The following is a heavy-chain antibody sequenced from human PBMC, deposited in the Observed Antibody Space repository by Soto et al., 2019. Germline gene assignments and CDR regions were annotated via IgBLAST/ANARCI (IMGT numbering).Heavy chain of an antibody. Sequence: ASVKVSCKASGYTFTGYYMHWVRQAPGQGLEWMGWINPNSGGTNYAQKFQGWVTMTRDTSISTAYMELSRLRSDDTAVYYCARGSVTGTTFYHYYYMDVWGKGTTVTVSS. CDR3: ARGSVTGTTFYHYYYMDV. CDR1: GYTFTGYY. D-gene: IGHD1-20*01. V-gene: IGHV1-2*04. J-gene: IGHJ6*03. CDR2: INPNSGGT.